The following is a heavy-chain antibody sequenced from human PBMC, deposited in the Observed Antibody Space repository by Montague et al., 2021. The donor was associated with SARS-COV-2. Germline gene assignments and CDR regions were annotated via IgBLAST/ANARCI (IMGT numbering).Heavy chain of an antibody. CDR2: TTHDGET. D-gene: IGHD6-6*01. CDR1: GGSFSGYY. Sequence: SETLSLTCAVYGGSFSGYYWTWIRQPPGKGLEWIGDTTHDGETNYSPSLKSRVTISADKSKSQFSLKLDSVTAADTAVYYCARGQSNLKYWGRGTLVTVSS. V-gene: IGHV4-34*01. CDR3: ARGQSNLKY. J-gene: IGHJ4*02.